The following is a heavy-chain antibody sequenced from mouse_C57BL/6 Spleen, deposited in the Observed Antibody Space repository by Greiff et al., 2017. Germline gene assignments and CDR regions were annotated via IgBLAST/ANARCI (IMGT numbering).Heavy chain of an antibody. D-gene: IGHD1-1*01. V-gene: IGHV1-15*01. CDR2: IDPETGGT. CDR3: TRRYYGSSYDY. J-gene: IGHJ2*01. CDR1: GYTFTDYE. Sequence: QVQLQQSGAELVRPGASVTLSCKASGYTFTDYEMHWVKQTPVHGLEWIGAIDPETGGTAYNQKFKGKAILTADKSSSTAYIELRSLTSEDSAVYYCTRRYYGSSYDYWGQGTTLTVSS.